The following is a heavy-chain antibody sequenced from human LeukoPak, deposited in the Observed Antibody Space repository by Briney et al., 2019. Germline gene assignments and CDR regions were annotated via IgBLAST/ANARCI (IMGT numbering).Heavy chain of an antibody. CDR2: IYPGDSDT. Sequence: GESLKISCKGSGYSFTSYWIGWVRQMPGKGLEWMGIIYPGDSDTRYSPSFQGQVTISADKSISTAYLPWISLKASDTAMYYSARSIRGYCSSPSCYSSDFSFYYYYMDVWGKGTTVTVSS. D-gene: IGHD2-2*01. V-gene: IGHV5-51*01. CDR1: GYSFTSYW. CDR3: ARSIRGYCSSPSCYSSDFSFYYYYMDV. J-gene: IGHJ6*03.